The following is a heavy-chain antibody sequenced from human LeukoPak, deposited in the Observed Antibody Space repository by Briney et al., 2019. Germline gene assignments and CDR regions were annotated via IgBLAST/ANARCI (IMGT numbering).Heavy chain of an antibody. CDR3: ARADWSYPEWFDP. Sequence: GRSLRLSCAASGFTFSSYAMHWVRQAPGKGLEWVAVISYDGSNKYYADSVKGRFTISRDNSKNTLYLQMNSLRAEDTAVYYCARADWSYPEWFDPWGQGTLVTVSS. CDR2: ISYDGSNK. CDR1: GFTFSSYA. V-gene: IGHV3-30*14. J-gene: IGHJ5*02. D-gene: IGHD1-26*01.